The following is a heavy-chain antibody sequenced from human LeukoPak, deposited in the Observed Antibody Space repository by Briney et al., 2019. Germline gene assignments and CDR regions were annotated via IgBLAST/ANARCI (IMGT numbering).Heavy chain of an antibody. CDR2: INHSGST. D-gene: IGHD5-18*01. Sequence: PSETLSLTCAVYGGSFSGYYWSWIRQPPGKGLEWIGEINHSGSTNYNPSLKSRVTISVDTSKNQFSLKLSSVTAADTAVYYCARHVPSRTARRVYYFDYWGQGTLVTVSS. CDR1: GGSFSGYY. CDR3: ARHVPSRTARRVYYFDY. V-gene: IGHV4-34*01. J-gene: IGHJ4*02.